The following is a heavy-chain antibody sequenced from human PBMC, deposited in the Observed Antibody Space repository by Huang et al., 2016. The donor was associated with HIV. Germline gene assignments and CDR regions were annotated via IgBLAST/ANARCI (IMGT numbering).Heavy chain of an antibody. Sequence: QVQLQQWGAGLLKPSETLSLTCAVSGGSFSGYYWSLIRQPPGEGLEWIGQINHSGSTDYNPSLKKRVTMSVYTSKNQFSLRLNSVSAADTAVYFCARPKLGAHDSFDVWGQGTMVTVSS. CDR2: INHSGST. D-gene: IGHD1-26*01. CDR1: GGSFSGYY. CDR3: ARPKLGAHDSFDV. J-gene: IGHJ3*01. V-gene: IGHV4-34*01.